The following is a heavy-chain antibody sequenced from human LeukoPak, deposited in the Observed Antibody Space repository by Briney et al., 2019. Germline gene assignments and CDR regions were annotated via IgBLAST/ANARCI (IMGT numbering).Heavy chain of an antibody. Sequence: ASVKVSCKASGYTFTSYGISWVRQAPGQGLEWMGWISAYNGNTNYAQKLQGRVTMTTDTSTSTAYMELRSLRSDDTAAYYCARDAIITIFGVVIEPPYYFDYWGQGTLVTVSS. D-gene: IGHD3-3*01. CDR2: ISAYNGNT. CDR1: GYTFTSYG. V-gene: IGHV1-18*01. J-gene: IGHJ4*02. CDR3: ARDAIITIFGVVIEPPYYFDY.